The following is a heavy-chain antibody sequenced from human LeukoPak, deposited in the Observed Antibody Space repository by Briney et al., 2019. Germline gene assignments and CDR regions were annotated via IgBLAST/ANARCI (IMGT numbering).Heavy chain of an antibody. J-gene: IGHJ4*02. CDR2: ISSNGGST. D-gene: IGHD2-2*01. CDR1: GFTFSSYA. V-gene: IGHV3-64*04. Sequence: GGSLRLSCSASGFTFSSYAMHWVRQAPGKGLEYVSAISSNGGSTYYADSVKGRFTISRDNSRNTLYLQMDSLRVEDTAIYYCAKDSGYCASTTCRLANWGQGTLVTVSS. CDR3: AKDSGYCASTTCRLAN.